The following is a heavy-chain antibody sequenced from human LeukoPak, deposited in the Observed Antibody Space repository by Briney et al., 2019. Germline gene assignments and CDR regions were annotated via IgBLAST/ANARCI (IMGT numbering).Heavy chain of an antibody. D-gene: IGHD2-2*01. CDR1: GFTFSSYA. J-gene: IGHJ6*03. Sequence: GGSLRLSCAASGFTFSSYAMNWVRQAPGKGLEWVSAISGSGGSTYYADSVKGRFTISRDNSKNTLYLQMNSLRAEDTAVYYCASGLDIVVVPAAPYYYYMDVWGKGTTVTVSS. V-gene: IGHV3-23*01. CDR2: ISGSGGST. CDR3: ASGLDIVVVPAAPYYYYMDV.